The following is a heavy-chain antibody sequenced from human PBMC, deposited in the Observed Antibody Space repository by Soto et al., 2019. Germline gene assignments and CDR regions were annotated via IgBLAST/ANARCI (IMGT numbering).Heavy chain of an antibody. CDR3: AAEEWEPFEAFDI. D-gene: IGHD1-26*01. V-gene: IGHV1-58*02. CDR2: IVVGSGNT. CDR1: GFTFTSSA. Sequence: ASVKVSCKASGFTFTSSAMQWVRQARGQRLEWIGWIVVGSGNTNYAQKFQERVTITRDMSTSTAYMELSSLRSEDTAVYYCAAEEWEPFEAFDIWGQGTMVTVS. J-gene: IGHJ3*02.